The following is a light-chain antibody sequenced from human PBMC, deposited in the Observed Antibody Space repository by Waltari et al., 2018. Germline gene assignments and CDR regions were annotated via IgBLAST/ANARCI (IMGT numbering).Light chain of an antibody. CDR3: SSFAGSTNWV. CDR1: SRDIGGYNY. V-gene: IGLV2-8*01. Sequence: QSALTQPPSASGSPGQSVTISCTGTSRDIGGYNYVSWYQQPPGKAPKLMIYEVTKRPSGVPDRFSASKSGNTASLTVSGLQAEDEADYYCSSFAGSTNWVFGGGTKLTVL. CDR2: EVT. J-gene: IGLJ3*02.